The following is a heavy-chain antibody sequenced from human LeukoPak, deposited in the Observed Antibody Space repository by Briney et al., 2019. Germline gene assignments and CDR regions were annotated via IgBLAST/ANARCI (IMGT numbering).Heavy chain of an antibody. J-gene: IGHJ6*03. CDR3: ATSGYDPQDYYYYMDV. CDR2: INPNSGGT. D-gene: IGHD5-12*01. V-gene: IGHV1-2*02. Sequence: ASVKVSCKASGYTFTGYYMHWVRQAPGQGLEWMGWINPNSGGTNYAQKFQGRVTMTRDTSISTAYMELSSLRSEDTAVYYCATSGYDPQDYYYYMDVWGKGTTVTISS. CDR1: GYTFTGYY.